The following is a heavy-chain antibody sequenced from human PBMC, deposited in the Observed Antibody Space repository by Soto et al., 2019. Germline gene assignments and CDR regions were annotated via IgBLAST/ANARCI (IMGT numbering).Heavy chain of an antibody. D-gene: IGHD3-10*01. CDR1: GGSISSYY. Sequence: PSETLSLTCTVSGGSISSYYWSWIRQPPGKGLEWIGYIYYSGSTNYNPSLRSRVTISVDTSKNQFSLKLSSVTAADTAVYYCARGSLYYYGSDTFDYWGQGTLVTVSS. CDR3: ARGSLYYYGSDTFDY. J-gene: IGHJ4*02. CDR2: IYYSGST. V-gene: IGHV4-59*01.